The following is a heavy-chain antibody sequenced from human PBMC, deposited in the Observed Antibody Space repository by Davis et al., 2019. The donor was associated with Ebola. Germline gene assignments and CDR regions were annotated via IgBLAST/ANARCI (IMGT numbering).Heavy chain of an antibody. D-gene: IGHD3-3*01. CDR1: GFTFSSYS. CDR3: ARAPYTYYDFWSGSYYYYGMDV. J-gene: IGHJ6*02. Sequence: GESLKISCAASGFTFSSYSMNWVRQAPGKGLEWVSCISSGGNTIYYADSVKGRFTISRDNSKNTLYLQMNSLRAEDTAVYYCARAPYTYYDFWSGSYYYYGMDVWGQGTTVTVSS. CDR2: ISSGGNTI. V-gene: IGHV3-48*01.